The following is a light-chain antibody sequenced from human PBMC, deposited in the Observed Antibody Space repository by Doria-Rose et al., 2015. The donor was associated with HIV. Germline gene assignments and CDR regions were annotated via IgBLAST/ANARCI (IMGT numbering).Light chain of an antibody. CDR2: DGS. V-gene: IGKV3-20*01. CDR1: QSFSSTY. Sequence: LTQSPGTLSLSPGERATLSCRASQSFSSTYLAWYQQKPGQAHSLLIYDGSTRATGIPDRISASGSATDFTLTINRLEPEDFALYYCHQYGTSWTFGQGTKVEI. CDR3: HQYGTSWT. J-gene: IGKJ1*01.